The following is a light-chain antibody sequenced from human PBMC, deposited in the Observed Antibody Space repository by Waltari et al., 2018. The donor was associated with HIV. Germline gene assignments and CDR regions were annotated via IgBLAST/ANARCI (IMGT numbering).Light chain of an antibody. J-gene: IGKJ4*01. Sequence: DIVMTQSPLSLPVTPGEPASSSCRSSQSLLHSNGYNYLDWYLQKPGQSPQLLIYLGSSRASGVPDRFSGSGSGTDFTLKISRVEAEDVGVYHCMQRIDFPLTFGGGTKVEI. CDR1: QSLLHSNGYNY. V-gene: IGKV2-28*01. CDR3: MQRIDFPLT. CDR2: LGS.